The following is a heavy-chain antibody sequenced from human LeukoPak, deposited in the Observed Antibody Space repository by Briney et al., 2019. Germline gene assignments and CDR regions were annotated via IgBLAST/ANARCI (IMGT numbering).Heavy chain of an antibody. CDR1: GGSISSYY. Sequence: SETLSLTCTVSGGSISSYYWSWIRQPPGKGLEWIGSIHYSGSTYYNPSLKSRVTISVDTSKNQFSLKLSSVTAADTAVYYCARYYGSGSYYWGQGTLVTVSS. V-gene: IGHV4-39*01. J-gene: IGHJ4*02. CDR2: IHYSGST. D-gene: IGHD3-10*01. CDR3: ARYYGSGSYY.